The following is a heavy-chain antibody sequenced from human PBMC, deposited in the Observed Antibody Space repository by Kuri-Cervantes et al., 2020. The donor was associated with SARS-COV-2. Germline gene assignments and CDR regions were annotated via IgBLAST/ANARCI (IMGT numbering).Heavy chain of an antibody. Sequence: ASVKVSCKSSGYTFTNYAISWVRQAPGQGLEWMGWISAYNGYTNYAQKFQGRVTITTDTSTNTAYIELRSLRSDDTAVYYCAREDLGYCSSTSCYSKDSYYGMDVWGQGTTGTVSS. CDR2: ISAYNGYT. CDR1: GYTFTNYA. V-gene: IGHV1-18*01. CDR3: AREDLGYCSSTSCYSKDSYYGMDV. J-gene: IGHJ6*02. D-gene: IGHD2-2*02.